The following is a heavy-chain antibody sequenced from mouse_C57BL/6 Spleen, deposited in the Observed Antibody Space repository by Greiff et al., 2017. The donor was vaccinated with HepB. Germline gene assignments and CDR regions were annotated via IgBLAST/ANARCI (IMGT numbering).Heavy chain of an antibody. CDR1: GYTFTDYE. J-gene: IGHJ1*03. D-gene: IGHD1-1*01. CDR2: IDPETGGT. Sequence: QVQLQQSGAELVRPGASVTLSCKASGYTFTDYEMHWVKQTPVHGLEWIGAIDPETGGTAYNQKFKGKAILTADKSSSTAYMELRSLTSEDSAVYYCTSPSYYGSSYGYFDVWGTGTTVTVSS. CDR3: TSPSYYGSSYGYFDV. V-gene: IGHV1-15*01.